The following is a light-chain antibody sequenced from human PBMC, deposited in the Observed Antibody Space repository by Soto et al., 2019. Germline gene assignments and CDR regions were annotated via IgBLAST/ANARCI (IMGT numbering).Light chain of an antibody. CDR2: GAS. CDR1: QSVSSSY. CDR3: QQYDRSPKT. J-gene: IGKJ1*01. Sequence: EIVLTQSASTLSVSAGERATLSWRASQSVSSSYLAWYQQNPGQAPRLLIYGASSRATGIPDRFSGSGSGTDFTLTISRLETEDFAVYYCQQYDRSPKTFGQGTKVDIK. V-gene: IGKV3-20*01.